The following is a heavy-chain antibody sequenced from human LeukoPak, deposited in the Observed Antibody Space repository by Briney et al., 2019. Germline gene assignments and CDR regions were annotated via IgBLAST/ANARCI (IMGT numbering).Heavy chain of an antibody. V-gene: IGHV3-11*06. CDR1: GFTFSDYY. CDR3: ARGELTVHGDPAYFDN. CDR2: ISSRSSYT. Sequence: GGSLRLSCAASGFTFSDYYMSWIRQAPGKGLEWVSDISSRSSYTNYADSVKGRFTISRDNAKSSLYLQMNTLRAEDTAVYYCARGELTVHGDPAYFDNWGQGTLVTVSS. J-gene: IGHJ4*02. D-gene: IGHD4-17*01.